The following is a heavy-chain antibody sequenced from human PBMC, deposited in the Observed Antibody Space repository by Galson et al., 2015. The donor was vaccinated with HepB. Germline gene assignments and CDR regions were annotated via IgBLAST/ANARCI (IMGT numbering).Heavy chain of an antibody. V-gene: IGHV3-23*01. J-gene: IGHJ5*01. CDR3: AKGYGLFDS. D-gene: IGHD5-18*01. CDR1: GFAFDTHA. CDR2: ISGSGDST. Sequence: SLRLSCAASGFAFDTHAMSWVRRAPGRGLEWVSCISGSGDSTFYADSVKGRFTVSRDNSNNMLYLQMNSLRAEDAGLYFCAKGYGLFDSWGQGILVTVSS.